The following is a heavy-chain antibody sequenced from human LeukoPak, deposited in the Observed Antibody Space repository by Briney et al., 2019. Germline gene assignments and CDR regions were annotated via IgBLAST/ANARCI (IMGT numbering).Heavy chain of an antibody. J-gene: IGHJ4*02. Sequence: KSSETLSLTCTVSGYSISSGYYWGWIRQPPGKGLEWIGSIYHSGSTYYNPSLKSRVTISVDTSKNQFSLKLSSVTAADTAVYYCARSSSGWYNYWGQGTLVTVSS. D-gene: IGHD6-19*01. CDR3: ARSSSGWYNY. CDR1: GYSISSGYY. CDR2: IYHSGST. V-gene: IGHV4-38-2*02.